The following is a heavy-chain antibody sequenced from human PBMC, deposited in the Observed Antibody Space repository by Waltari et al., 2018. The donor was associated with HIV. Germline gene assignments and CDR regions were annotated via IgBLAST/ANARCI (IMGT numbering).Heavy chain of an antibody. D-gene: IGHD3-16*02. Sequence: QVQLVQSGAEVKKPGASVKLSCKASGYTFTNYYMHWVRQAPGQGLQWMGIINPSGGSTNYAQKFQGRVTMTRDTSTSTVYMELSSLRSEDTAVYYCARDPIMITFGGVLVMPNFDYWGQGTLATVSS. CDR1: GYTFTNYY. CDR3: ARDPIMITFGGVLVMPNFDY. J-gene: IGHJ4*02. CDR2: INPSGGST. V-gene: IGHV1-46*03.